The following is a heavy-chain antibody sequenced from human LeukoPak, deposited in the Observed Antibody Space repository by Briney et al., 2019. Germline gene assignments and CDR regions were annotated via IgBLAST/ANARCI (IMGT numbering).Heavy chain of an antibody. D-gene: IGHD4-17*01. J-gene: IGHJ5*02. CDR2: MNPNSGNT. Sequence: ASVKVSCKASGYTFTSYDINWVRQATGQGLEWMGWMNPNSGNTGYAQKFQGRVTMTRNTSISTAYMELSSLRSDDTAMYYCARDTCDGVTCYNWFDPWGQGTLVTVSS. CDR3: ARDTCDGVTCYNWFDP. CDR1: GYTFTSYD. V-gene: IGHV1-8*01.